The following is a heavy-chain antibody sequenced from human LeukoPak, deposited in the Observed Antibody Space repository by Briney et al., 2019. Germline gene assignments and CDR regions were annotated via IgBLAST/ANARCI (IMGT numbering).Heavy chain of an antibody. CDR2: IKQDGSEK. D-gene: IGHD3-9*01. V-gene: IGHV3-7*01. Sequence: PGGSLRLSCAASGFTFNTYWMTWVRQAPGKGLEWVANIKQDGSEKNYVGSVKGRFTISRDNAKNSLYLQMNTLRADDTAVYYCARGIQDILTGHYTDYWGQGTLVTVSS. CDR1: GFTFNTYW. CDR3: ARGIQDILTGHYTDY. J-gene: IGHJ4*02.